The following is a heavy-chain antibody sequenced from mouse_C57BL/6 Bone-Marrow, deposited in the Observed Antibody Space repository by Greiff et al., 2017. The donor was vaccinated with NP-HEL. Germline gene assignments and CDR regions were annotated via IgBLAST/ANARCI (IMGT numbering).Heavy chain of an antibody. J-gene: IGHJ3*01. CDR3: ASTLPPYSNYVGFAY. CDR1: GYTFTSYW. D-gene: IGHD2-5*01. CDR2: IDPSDSET. Sequence: QVQLQQPGAELVRPGSSVKLSCKASGYTFTSYWMHWVKQRPIQGLEWIGNIDPSDSETHYNQKFKDKATLTVDKSSSTAYMQLSSLTSEDSAVYYCASTLPPYSNYVGFAYWGQGTLVTVSA. V-gene: IGHV1-52*01.